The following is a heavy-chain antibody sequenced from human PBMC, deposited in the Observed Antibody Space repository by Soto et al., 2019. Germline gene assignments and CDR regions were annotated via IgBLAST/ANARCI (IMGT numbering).Heavy chain of an antibody. Sequence: XGTLSLTCTVSGGSISSYYWSGIRQPPGKGLEWIGYIYYSGSTNYNPSLKSRVTISVDTSKNQFSLKLSSVTAADTAVYYCARVVVAATPDYFDYWGKGTLVTVSS. CDR2: IYYSGST. CDR1: GGSISSYY. J-gene: IGHJ4*02. CDR3: ARVVVAATPDYFDY. D-gene: IGHD2-15*01. V-gene: IGHV4-59*01.